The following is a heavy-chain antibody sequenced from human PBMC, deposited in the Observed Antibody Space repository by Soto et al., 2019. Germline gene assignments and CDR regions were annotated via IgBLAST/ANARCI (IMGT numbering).Heavy chain of an antibody. CDR3: ARLDSSGYDPLDY. D-gene: IGHD3-22*01. CDR2: INHSGST. V-gene: IGHV4-34*01. J-gene: IGHJ4*02. Sequence: QVQLQQWGAGLLKPSETLSLTCAVYGGSFSGYYWSWIRPPPGKGLEWIGEINHSGSTNYNPSLKSRVTISVDTSKNQFSRKLSSGTAADTAVYYCARLDSSGYDPLDYWGQGTLVTVSA. CDR1: GGSFSGYY.